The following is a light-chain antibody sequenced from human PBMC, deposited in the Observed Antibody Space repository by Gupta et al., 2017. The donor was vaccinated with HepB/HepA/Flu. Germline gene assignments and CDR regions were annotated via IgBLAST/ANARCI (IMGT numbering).Light chain of an antibody. CDR1: QTVGRN. V-gene: IGKV3-15*01. CDR2: GAS. CDR3: QQDNHWPGT. Sequence: ETVMTQFPATLSVSPGESATLSCRASQTVGRNLAWYQHKAGQAPVLLIYGASTRGTGVPDRFSGSGSKTEFTLTISSLQSEDIAIYYCQQDNHWPGTFGQGTMVEIE. J-gene: IGKJ1*01.